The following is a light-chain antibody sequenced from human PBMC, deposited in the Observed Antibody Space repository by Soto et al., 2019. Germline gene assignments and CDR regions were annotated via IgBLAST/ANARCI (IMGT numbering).Light chain of an antibody. CDR2: AAS. J-gene: IGKJ5*01. Sequence: DIQMKLSPSALSASVGDTVTLTCRASQGISSYLAWYQQKPGKAPKLLIYAASTLQSGVPSRFSGSGSGTDFTLTISSLQPEDFATYYCQQLNSYPITFCQVTLLEV. CDR1: QGISSY. CDR3: QQLNSYPIT. V-gene: IGKV1-9*01.